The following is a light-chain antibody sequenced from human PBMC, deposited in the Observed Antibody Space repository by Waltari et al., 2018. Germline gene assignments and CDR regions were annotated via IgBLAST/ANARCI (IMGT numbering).Light chain of an antibody. CDR3: MQALQSPLT. Sequence: DVVMTQSPLFLPVTPGEPASISCRSSQTLLNSNGYNYLDWFLQKPGQSPQLLIYSGSNRASGGPDRFSGSGSGTDFTLKISRVEAEYVGIYYCMQALQSPLTFGGGTKVEIK. CDR2: SGS. J-gene: IGKJ4*01. V-gene: IGKV2-28*01. CDR1: QTLLNSNGYNY.